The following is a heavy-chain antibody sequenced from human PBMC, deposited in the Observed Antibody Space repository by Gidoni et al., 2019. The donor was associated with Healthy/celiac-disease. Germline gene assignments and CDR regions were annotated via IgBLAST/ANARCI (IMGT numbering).Heavy chain of an antibody. CDR3: AVLRFLEWSIWTRFDY. D-gene: IGHD3-3*01. CDR1: GGTFSSYA. CDR2: IIPIVGTA. Sequence: QVHLVQSGAEVKNPGSSVKVSCQASGGTFSSYAISWVRQAPGQGREWMGGIIPIVGTANDAQKFQGRVTITADESTSTAYMELSSLRSEDTAVYYCAVLRFLEWSIWTRFDYWGQGTLVTVSS. V-gene: IGHV1-69*01. J-gene: IGHJ4*02.